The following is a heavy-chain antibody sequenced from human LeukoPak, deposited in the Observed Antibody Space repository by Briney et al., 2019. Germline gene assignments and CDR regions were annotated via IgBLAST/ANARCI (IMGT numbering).Heavy chain of an antibody. CDR3: ARFNYGSAYAAGSAFDI. D-gene: IGHD5-12*01. CDR1: GYSFTSYW. CDR2: IYPADSDT. J-gene: IGHJ3*02. V-gene: IGHV5-51*01. Sequence: GESLKISCKGSGYSFTSYWIGWVRQMPGKGLEWMGIIYPADSDTRYSPSFEGQVTIAADESISTAYLQWSSLKASDTAMYYCARFNYGSAYAAGSAFDIWGQGTMVTVSS.